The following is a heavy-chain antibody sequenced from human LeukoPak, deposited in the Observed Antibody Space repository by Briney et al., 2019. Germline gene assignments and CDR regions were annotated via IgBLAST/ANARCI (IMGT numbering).Heavy chain of an antibody. V-gene: IGHV4-38-2*02. Sequence: PETLSLTCTVSGYSISSGYYWGWIRQPPGKGLEWIGSIYHSGSTYYNPSLKSRVTISVDTSKNQLSMKLSSVTAADTAVYYCARMGYYYDSSGYWEYFQHWGQGTLVTVSS. D-gene: IGHD3-22*01. CDR2: IYHSGST. CDR3: ARMGYYYDSSGYWEYFQH. J-gene: IGHJ1*01. CDR1: GYSISSGYY.